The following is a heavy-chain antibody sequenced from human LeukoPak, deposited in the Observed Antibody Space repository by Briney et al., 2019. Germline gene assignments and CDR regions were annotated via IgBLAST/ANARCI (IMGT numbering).Heavy chain of an antibody. D-gene: IGHD5-12*01. CDR2: IRQDGSER. CDR3: ARDWGSTGYDLYDS. Sequence: HPGGSLRLSCAASGFIFSNYWMTWVRQAPGKELEWVAHIRQDGSERHYVDSVKDRFTISRDNAKNSLDLQMDSLRAEDTAVYYCARDWGSTGYDLYDSWGQGTLVTVTS. CDR1: GFIFSNYW. V-gene: IGHV3-7*01. J-gene: IGHJ4*02.